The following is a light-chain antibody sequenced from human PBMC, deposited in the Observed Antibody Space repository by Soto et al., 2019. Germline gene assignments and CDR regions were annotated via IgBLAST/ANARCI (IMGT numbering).Light chain of an antibody. CDR2: EVN. V-gene: IGLV2-23*02. CDR1: NGDVGSYDL. CDR3: CSYAGSNSLI. J-gene: IGLJ2*01. Sequence: QSALTQPASVSGSPGQSITISCTGTNGDVGSYDLVSWYQPYPGEAPKLIIYEVNKRPSGISNRFSGSKSGNTASLTISGLQAEDEAEYDCCSYAGSNSLIFGGGTKLTVL.